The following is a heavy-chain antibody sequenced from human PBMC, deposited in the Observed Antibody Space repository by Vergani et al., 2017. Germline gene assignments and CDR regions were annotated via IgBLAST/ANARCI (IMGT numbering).Heavy chain of an antibody. Sequence: QLQLQESGPGLVKPSETLSLTCTVSGGSISSSSYYWGWIRQPPWKGLEWIWSIYYSGSTYYNPSLKRRVTISVDTSKNQFSLKLSSVTAADTAGDYCVRHLSSSKLGNYYMGVWGKGGTVTVPS. CDR2: IYYSGST. CDR1: GGSISSSSYY. D-gene: IGHD7-27*01. CDR3: VRHLSSSKLGNYYMGV. J-gene: IGHJ6*03. V-gene: IGHV4-39*01.